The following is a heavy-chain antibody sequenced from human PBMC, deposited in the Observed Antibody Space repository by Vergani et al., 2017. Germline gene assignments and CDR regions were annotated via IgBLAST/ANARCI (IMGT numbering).Heavy chain of an antibody. CDR3: VSISVGAPDWYDP. J-gene: IGHJ5*02. D-gene: IGHD1-26*01. CDR1: GLTFSSYG. Sequence: QVQLVESGGGGVHLGRPLGSPCAALGLTFSSYGSPWAGQGPGKGLGWVAIIWYDGSTTYYADSGTGRFTISRDNSKNTRYLQMNSLRAEDTAMYYCVSISVGAPDWYDPWGEATLVTVSS. CDR2: IWYDGSTT. V-gene: IGHV3-33*01.